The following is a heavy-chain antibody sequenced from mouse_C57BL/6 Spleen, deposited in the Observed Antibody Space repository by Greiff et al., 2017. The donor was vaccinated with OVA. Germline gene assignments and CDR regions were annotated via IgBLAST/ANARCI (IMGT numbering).Heavy chain of an antibody. J-gene: IGHJ2*01. CDR3: ATPYGSTLAY. CDR2: INPSSGYT. D-gene: IGHD1-1*01. CDR1: GYTFTSYT. Sequence: VHLVESGAELARPGASVKMSCKASGYTFTSYTMHWVKQRPGQGLEWIGYINPSSGYTKYNQKFKDKATLTADKSSSTAYMQLSSLTSEDSAVYYCATPYGSTLAYWGQGTTLTVSS. V-gene: IGHV1-4*01.